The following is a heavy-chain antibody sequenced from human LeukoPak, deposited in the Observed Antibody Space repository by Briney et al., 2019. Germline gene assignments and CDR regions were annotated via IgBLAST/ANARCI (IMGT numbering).Heavy chain of an antibody. D-gene: IGHD3-10*01. V-gene: IGHV4-34*01. CDR2: ISHSVST. Sequence: SESLSPACALSGGSFFGYHWTWLRQSPGKWLEWIGVISHSVSTTFNPSLASGVTISLDASTSEVSLRLNSVTSADTGVYYCARSRGKAGSASTGFDYWGQGTRVTMSS. J-gene: IGHJ4*02. CDR3: ARSRGKAGSASTGFDY. CDR1: GGSFFGYH.